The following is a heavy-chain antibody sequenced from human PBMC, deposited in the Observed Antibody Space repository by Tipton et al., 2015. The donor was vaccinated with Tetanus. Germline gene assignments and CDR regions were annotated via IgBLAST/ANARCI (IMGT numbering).Heavy chain of an antibody. CDR3: ARERVNLAVGPGFGS. D-gene: IGHD1-26*01. V-gene: IGHV4-31*03. Sequence: TLSLTCTVSGGSISSGGYYWSWIRQHPGKGLEWIGYIYYSGTTYYNPSLKSRVTISVDTSKNQFSLKLSSVTAADTAGYYCARERVNLAVGPGFGSWGPGPLVPFSS. CDR1: GGSISSGGYY. J-gene: IGHJ4*02. CDR2: IYYSGTT.